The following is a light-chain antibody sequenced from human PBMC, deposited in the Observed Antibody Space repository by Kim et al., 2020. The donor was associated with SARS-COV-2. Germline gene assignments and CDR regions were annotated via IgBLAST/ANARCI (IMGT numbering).Light chain of an antibody. Sequence: VSPGERATLSCRASQSLSGNLAWYQQTPGQAPRLLILRASTRASGVPARFTGSGSGADFTLTISSLQSEDSAVYYCQQYFTWPLTFGQGTKGDIK. CDR3: QQYFTWPLT. V-gene: IGKV3-15*01. J-gene: IGKJ1*01. CDR1: QSLSGN. CDR2: RAS.